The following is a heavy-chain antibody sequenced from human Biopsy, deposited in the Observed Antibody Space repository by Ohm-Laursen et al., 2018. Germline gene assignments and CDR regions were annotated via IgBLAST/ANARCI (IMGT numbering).Heavy chain of an antibody. Sequence: SLRLSCSASGFTFSSYVMSWVRQAPGKGLEWVSTISGSGSTTYYADSVKGRFTISRDNSKNTLYLQMNSLRAEDTAVYYCAKDHCSGGTCYPDGPVFDFWGQGTLVTVSS. J-gene: IGHJ4*02. D-gene: IGHD2-15*01. V-gene: IGHV3-23*01. CDR2: ISGSGSTT. CDR3: AKDHCSGGTCYPDGPVFDF. CDR1: GFTFSSYV.